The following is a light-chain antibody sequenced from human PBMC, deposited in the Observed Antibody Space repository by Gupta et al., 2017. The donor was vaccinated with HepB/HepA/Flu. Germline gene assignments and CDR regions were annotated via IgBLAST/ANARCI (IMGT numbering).Light chain of an antibody. Sequence: QSALTQPASVSESPGQSITISCTGTSSDVGGYNYVSWYQQHPGKAPKLMIYDVSHRPSGVSNRFSGSKSGNTASLTISGLQAEDEADYYCSSYTNSNTRVFDGGTKLTVL. CDR3: SSYTNSNTRV. J-gene: IGLJ3*02. CDR2: DVS. V-gene: IGLV2-14*01. CDR1: SSDVGGYNY.